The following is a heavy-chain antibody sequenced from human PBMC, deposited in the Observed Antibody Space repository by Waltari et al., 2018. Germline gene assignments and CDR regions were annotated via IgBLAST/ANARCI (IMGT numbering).Heavy chain of an antibody. V-gene: IGHV1-69*10. CDR2: VIPILGIS. D-gene: IGHD1-26*01. CDR1: GGTFSSYA. J-gene: IGHJ5*02. CDR3: ARQRGGSGPTWFDP. Sequence: QVQLVQSGAEVKKPGSSVKASCKASGGTFSSYAISWVRQAPGQGLEWMGGVIPILGISDYAQKFQGRVTITADKSTSIAYMELSSLSSEDTAVFSCARQRGGSGPTWFDPWGQGTLVTVSS.